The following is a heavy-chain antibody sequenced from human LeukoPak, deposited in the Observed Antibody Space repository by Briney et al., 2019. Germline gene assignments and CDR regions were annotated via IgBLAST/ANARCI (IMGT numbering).Heavy chain of an antibody. J-gene: IGHJ3*02. CDR2: IGTAGDT. CDR1: GFTFSSYD. Sequence: GGSLRLSCAASGFTFSSYDMHWVRKATGKGLEWVSAIGTAGDTYYPGSVKGRFTISRENAKNSLYLQMNSLRAGDTAVYYCAREHPQGRAFDIWGQGTMVTVSS. CDR3: AREHPQGRAFDI. V-gene: IGHV3-13*01.